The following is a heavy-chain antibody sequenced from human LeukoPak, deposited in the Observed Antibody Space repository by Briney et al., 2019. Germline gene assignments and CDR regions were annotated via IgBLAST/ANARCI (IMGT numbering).Heavy chain of an antibody. Sequence: GGSLRLSCAVSGFTFSSYWMTWVRQAPGKGLEWVATIKKDGSEKYYVDSVKGRFTISRDNAKNSLFLQMNSLRAEDTAVYYCARDNAYGSRSPGVYWGQGTLVTVSS. CDR2: IKKDGSEK. V-gene: IGHV3-7*01. D-gene: IGHD3-10*01. J-gene: IGHJ4*02. CDR3: ARDNAYGSRSPGVY. CDR1: GFTFSSYW.